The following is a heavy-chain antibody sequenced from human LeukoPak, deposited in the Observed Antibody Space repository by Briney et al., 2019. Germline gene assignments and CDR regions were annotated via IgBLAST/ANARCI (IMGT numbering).Heavy chain of an antibody. D-gene: IGHD3-22*01. J-gene: IGHJ4*02. CDR1: GGSFSGYY. CDR3: ARDTYYYDSSGYWADY. Sequence: ASETLSLTCAVYGGSFSGYYWSWIRQPPGKGLEWIGEINHSGSTNYNPSLKSRVTISVDTSKNQFSLKLSSVTAADTAVYYCARDTYYYDSSGYWADYWGQGTLVTVSS. V-gene: IGHV4-34*01. CDR2: INHSGST.